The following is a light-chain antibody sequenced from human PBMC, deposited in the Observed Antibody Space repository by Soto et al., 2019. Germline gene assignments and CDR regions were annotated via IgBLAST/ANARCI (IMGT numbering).Light chain of an antibody. Sequence: EIVLTQSPGTLSLFPGERATLSCRVSQSISSSFVGWYQQKPGQAPRLLIYGSSTRATGIPDRFSGSGSGTDFTLTITRLEPEDFAVYYCQQFGISPRTFGQGTKLE. CDR2: GSS. V-gene: IGKV3-20*01. J-gene: IGKJ2*01. CDR3: QQFGISPRT. CDR1: QSISSSF.